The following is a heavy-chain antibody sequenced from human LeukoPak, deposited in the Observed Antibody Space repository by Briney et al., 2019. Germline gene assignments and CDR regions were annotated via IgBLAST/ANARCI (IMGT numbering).Heavy chain of an antibody. J-gene: IGHJ4*02. V-gene: IGHV1-69*05. CDR3: ARALMSGSDADY. CDR1: GGTFRSYA. D-gene: IGHD1-26*01. CDR2: IIPIFGTA. Sequence: SVKVSCKASGGTFRSYAISCVRQAPGQGLESMGGIIPIFGTANYAQKFQGRVTITTDESTSTAYMELSSLRSEDTAVYFCARALMSGSDADYWGQGTLVTVSS.